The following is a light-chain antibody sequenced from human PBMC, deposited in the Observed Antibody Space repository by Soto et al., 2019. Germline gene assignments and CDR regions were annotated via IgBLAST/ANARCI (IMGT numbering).Light chain of an antibody. CDR1: SSDVGSYNL. CDR2: EGS. CDR3: SSYASSTSHYV. J-gene: IGLJ1*01. V-gene: IGLV2-14*02. Sequence: QSVLTQPASVSGSPGQSITISCTGTSSDVGSYNLVSWYQQHPGKAPKLMIYEGSKRPSGVSNRFSGSKSGNTASLTISGLQAEDEADYYCSSYASSTSHYVFGTGIKVTV.